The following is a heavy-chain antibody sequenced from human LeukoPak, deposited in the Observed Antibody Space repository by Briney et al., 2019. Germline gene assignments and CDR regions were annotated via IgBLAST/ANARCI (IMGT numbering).Heavy chain of an antibody. J-gene: IGHJ4*02. D-gene: IGHD3-22*01. Sequence: PSETLSLTCTVSGGSISSYYWSWIRQPPGKGLEWTGYIYYSGSTNYNPSLKSRVTISVDTSKNQFSLKLSSVTAADTAVYYCARNSYYDSSGFNWGQGTLVTVSS. CDR2: IYYSGST. CDR1: GGSISSYY. CDR3: ARNSYYDSSGFN. V-gene: IGHV4-59*01.